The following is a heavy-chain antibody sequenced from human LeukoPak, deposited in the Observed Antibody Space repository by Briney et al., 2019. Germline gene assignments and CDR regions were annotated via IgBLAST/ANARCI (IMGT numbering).Heavy chain of an antibody. V-gene: IGHV1-2*04. Sequence: ASVKVSCKVSGYTLTELSMHWVRQAPGQGLEWMGWINPNSGGTNYAQKFQGWVTMTRDTSISTAYMELSRLRSDDTAVYYCARALGRREQWLARYWGQGTLVTVSS. CDR1: GYTLTELS. CDR3: ARALGRREQWLARY. J-gene: IGHJ4*02. D-gene: IGHD6-19*01. CDR2: INPNSGGT.